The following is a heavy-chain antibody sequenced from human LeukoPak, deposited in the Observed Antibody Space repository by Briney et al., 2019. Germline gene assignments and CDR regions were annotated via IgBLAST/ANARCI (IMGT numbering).Heavy chain of an antibody. Sequence: GASVKVSCKASGYTFSSYYMHWVRQAPGQGLEWMGIINPSGGNTNYAQKLQGRVTMTTDTSTSTAYMELRSLRSDDTAVYYCARDFVVEMATIRGHHFDYWGQGTLVTVSS. CDR3: ARDFVVEMATIRGHHFDY. V-gene: IGHV1-46*01. D-gene: IGHD5-24*01. J-gene: IGHJ4*02. CDR2: INPSGGNT. CDR1: GYTFSSYY.